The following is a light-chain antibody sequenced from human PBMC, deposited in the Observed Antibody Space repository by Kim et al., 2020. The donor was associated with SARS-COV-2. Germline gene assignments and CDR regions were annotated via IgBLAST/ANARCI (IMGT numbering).Light chain of an antibody. J-gene: IGLJ3*02. CDR1: SSDVGGYNY. Sequence: QSALTQPASVSGSPGQSITISCTGTSSDVGGYNYVSWYQQHPGKAPKLMIYDVSNRPSGISYRLSGSKSGNTASLTISGLQAEDEAYYYCSSYSSSSTLFGGGTQLTVL. CDR3: SSYSSSSTL. CDR2: DVS. V-gene: IGLV2-14*03.